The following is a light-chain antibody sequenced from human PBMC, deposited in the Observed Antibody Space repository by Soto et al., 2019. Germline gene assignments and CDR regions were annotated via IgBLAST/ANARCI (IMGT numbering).Light chain of an antibody. CDR3: QQYNSYPWT. J-gene: IGKJ1*01. V-gene: IGKV1-5*03. Sequence: IPMTQSPSTLSASVGDRVTFTCRASQTISTWLAWYQQKPGEAPKLLIYKASTLEVGVPSRFSASGSGTEFTLTINTLQPAEFATYYCQQYNSYPWTFGQGTKV. CDR2: KAS. CDR1: QTISTW.